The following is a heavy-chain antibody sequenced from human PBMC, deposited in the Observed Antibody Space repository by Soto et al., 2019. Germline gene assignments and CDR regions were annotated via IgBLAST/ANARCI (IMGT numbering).Heavy chain of an antibody. V-gene: IGHV3-53*01. CDR1: GFTVSSNY. D-gene: IGHD5-18*01. J-gene: IGHJ6*02. Sequence: EVQLVESGGGLIQPGGSLRLSCAASGFTVSSNYMSWVRQAPGKGLEWVSAIYSGGSTYYADSVKGRFTISRDNSKITLYLQMNSLRAEDTAVYYCAREYSYGYYYYYAMDVWGQGTTVTVSS. CDR3: AREYSYGYYYYYAMDV. CDR2: IYSGGST.